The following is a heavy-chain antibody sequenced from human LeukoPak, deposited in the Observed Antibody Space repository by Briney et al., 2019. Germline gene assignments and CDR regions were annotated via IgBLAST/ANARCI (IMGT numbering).Heavy chain of an antibody. CDR1: GFTFSSYW. V-gene: IGHV3-7*03. D-gene: IGHD6-13*01. J-gene: IGHJ6*02. CDR2: IKQDGSEK. Sequence: GGSLRLSCAASGFTFSSYWMSWVRQAPGKGLEWVANIKQDGSEKYYVDSVKGRFTISRDNAKNSLYLQMNSLRAEDTAVYYCARRPSSSWYLESYYYYYGMDVWGQGTTVTVSS. CDR3: ARRPSSSWYLESYYYYYGMDV.